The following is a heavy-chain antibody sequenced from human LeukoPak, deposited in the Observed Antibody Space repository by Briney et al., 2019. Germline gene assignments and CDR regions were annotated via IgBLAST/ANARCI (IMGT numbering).Heavy chain of an antibody. CDR2: IRGDGSTT. V-gene: IGHV3-7*01. J-gene: IGHJ1*01. CDR3: ARVKDVNDDIMFHH. D-gene: IGHD3-9*01. Sequence: GGSLRLSCAASGFTFSDYWMGWVRQPPGKGLEWVADIRGDGSTTYYVDSLKGRFTISRDNARNSLYLQMNSLRAEDTAVYYCARVKDVNDDIMFHHWGQGTLVTVSS. CDR1: GFTFSDYW.